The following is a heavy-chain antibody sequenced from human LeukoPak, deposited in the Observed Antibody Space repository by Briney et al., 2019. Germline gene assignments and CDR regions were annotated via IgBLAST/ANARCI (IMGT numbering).Heavy chain of an antibody. Sequence: GGSLRLSCAASGFTFSSYGVHWVRQAPGKGLEWVAFIRYDGSNKYYADSVKGRFTISRDNSKNTLYLQMNSLRAEDTAVYYCAKDRGYYYGSGSYSDYWGQGTLVTVSS. D-gene: IGHD3-10*01. J-gene: IGHJ4*02. CDR2: IRYDGSNK. CDR1: GFTFSSYG. CDR3: AKDRGYYYGSGSYSDY. V-gene: IGHV3-30*02.